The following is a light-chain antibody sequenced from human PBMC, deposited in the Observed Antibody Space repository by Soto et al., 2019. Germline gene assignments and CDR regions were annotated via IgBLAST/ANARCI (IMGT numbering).Light chain of an antibody. CDR3: QQSYRTPRT. CDR2: AAS. J-gene: IGKJ1*01. Sequence: DLQMTQSPSSLSASVGDRVSITCRASQSISNYLNWYQQKPGKAPNLLMYAASSLQSGVPSRFSGSGSGTDFTLTISSLQPEDFATYYCQQSYRTPRTFGQGTKVEVK. CDR1: QSISNY. V-gene: IGKV1-39*01.